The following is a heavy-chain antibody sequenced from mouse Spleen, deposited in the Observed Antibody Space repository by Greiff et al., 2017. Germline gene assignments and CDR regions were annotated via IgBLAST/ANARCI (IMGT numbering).Heavy chain of an antibody. J-gene: IGHJ2*01. Sequence: EVKVVESGGGLVQSGRSLRLSCATSGFTFSDFYMEWVRQAPGKGLEWIAASRNKANDYTTEYSASVKGRFIVSRDTSQSILYLQMNALRAEDTAIYYCARGWNFDYWGQGTTLTVSS. V-gene: IGHV7-1*01. D-gene: IGHD2-3*01. CDR1: GFTFSDFY. CDR2: SRNKANDYTT. CDR3: ARGWNFDY.